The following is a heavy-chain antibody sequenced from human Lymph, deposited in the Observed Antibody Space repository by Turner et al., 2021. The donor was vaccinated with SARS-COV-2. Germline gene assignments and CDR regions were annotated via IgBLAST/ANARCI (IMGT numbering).Heavy chain of an antibody. D-gene: IGHD1-1*01. CDR2: FDPEDGET. CDR1: GYTLTELS. J-gene: IGHJ4*02. Sequence: QVQLVQSGAEVKKPGASVKVSCKVSGYTLTELSIHWVRQAPGKGLEWMGGFDPEDGETIYAHKFQGRVTMTEDTSTDTAYMELSSLRSEDTAVYYCATLKSNWKILTGRYYFDFWGQGTLVTVSS. V-gene: IGHV1-24*01. CDR3: ATLKSNWKILTGRYYFDF.